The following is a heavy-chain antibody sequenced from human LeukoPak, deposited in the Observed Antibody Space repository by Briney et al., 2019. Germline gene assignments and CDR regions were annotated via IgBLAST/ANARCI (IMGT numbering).Heavy chain of an antibody. J-gene: IGHJ4*02. CDR1: AFNFSRNG. CDR2: IRYDGTNK. CDR3: ATDFDDVNGDYYYIPEY. Sequence: GGSLRLSCAASAFNFSRNGMHWVRQAPGKGLEWVAFIRYDGTNKLYGASVRGRFTISRDNSKNTLDLQMNNLRPEDTAIYYCATDFDDVNGDYYYIPEYWGRGMLVTVSS. D-gene: IGHD3-10*02. V-gene: IGHV3-30*02.